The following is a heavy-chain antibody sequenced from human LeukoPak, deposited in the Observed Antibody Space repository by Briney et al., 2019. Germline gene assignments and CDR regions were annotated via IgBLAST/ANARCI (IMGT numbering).Heavy chain of an antibody. CDR2: ISAYNGNT. J-gene: IGHJ6*02. Sequence: ASVKVSCKASGYTFTSYGISWVRQAPGQGLEWMGWISAYNGNTNYAQKLQGRVTMTTDTSTSTAYMELRSLRSGDTAVYYCARGCSSTSCYNVWYYGMDVWGQGTTVTVSS. V-gene: IGHV1-18*01. CDR3: ARGCSSTSCYNVWYYGMDV. D-gene: IGHD2-2*02. CDR1: GYTFTSYG.